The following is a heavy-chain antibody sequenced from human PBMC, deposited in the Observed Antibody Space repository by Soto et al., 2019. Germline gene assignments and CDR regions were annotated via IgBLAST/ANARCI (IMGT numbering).Heavy chain of an antibody. J-gene: IGHJ5*01. D-gene: IGHD1-7*01. Sequence: QVQLVQSAPELQRPGDSVKVSCKTSGYTFTSYPYSWVRQAPGQGLEWMGWVNSYDGTTKVAQQFRDRITLTADKSAATVFMELRRLTSDDTAVYYCAREYYGTTPWIDSWGQGTLVAVSS. V-gene: IGHV1-18*04. CDR2: VNSYDGTT. CDR3: AREYYGTTPWIDS. CDR1: GYTFTSYP.